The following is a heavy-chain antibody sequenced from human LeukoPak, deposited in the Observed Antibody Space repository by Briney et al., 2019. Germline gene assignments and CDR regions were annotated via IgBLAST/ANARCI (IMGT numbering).Heavy chain of an antibody. Sequence: GESLKISCKTSGFSFPIYWIGWVRQMPGKGLEWMGIIYPRDSDTRYSPSSQGQVTISADKSITTAYLQWSSLKASDTAMYYCAVGPGSNLFDSWGQGTLVSVSS. D-gene: IGHD4-11*01. CDR2: IYPRDSDT. CDR1: GFSFPIYW. CDR3: AVGPGSNLFDS. J-gene: IGHJ4*02. V-gene: IGHV5-51*01.